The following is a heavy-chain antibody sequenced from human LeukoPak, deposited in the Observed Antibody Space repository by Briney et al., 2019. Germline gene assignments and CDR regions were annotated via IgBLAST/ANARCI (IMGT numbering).Heavy chain of an antibody. J-gene: IGHJ4*02. CDR3: ARRLPTYYYDSSGYYYEGAFDY. D-gene: IGHD3-22*01. CDR2: IIPILGIA. Sequence: EASVKVSCKASGGTFSSYAISWVRQAPGQGLEWMGRIIPILGIANYAQKFQGRVTITADKSTSTAYMELSSLRSEDTAVYYCARRLPTYYYDSSGYYYEGAFDYWGQGTLVTVSS. CDR1: GGTFSSYA. V-gene: IGHV1-69*04.